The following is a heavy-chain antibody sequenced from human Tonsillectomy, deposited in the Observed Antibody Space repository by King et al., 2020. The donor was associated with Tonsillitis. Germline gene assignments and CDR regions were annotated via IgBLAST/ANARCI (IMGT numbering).Heavy chain of an antibody. CDR3: AKDYYSRSFWYFDL. Sequence: VQLVESGGGVVQPGGSLRLSCAASGLTLDGYAMHWVRQDPGKGLEWVSLISGDGERTYYADSVKGRFTISRDDSKKSLYLQMNSLRTEDTALYYCAKDYYSRSFWYFDLWGRGTLVIVSS. J-gene: IGHJ2*01. CDR2: ISGDGERT. V-gene: IGHV3-43*02. CDR1: GLTLDGYA. D-gene: IGHD4-11*01.